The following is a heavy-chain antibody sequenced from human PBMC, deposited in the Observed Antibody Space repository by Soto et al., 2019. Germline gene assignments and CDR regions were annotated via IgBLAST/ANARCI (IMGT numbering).Heavy chain of an antibody. CDR3: AREGHSRGYGAYLQH. CDR2: ISSDGSVK. D-gene: IGHD6-25*01. CDR1: EFIFSSYG. J-gene: IGHJ1*01. Sequence: QVQLVESGGGVVQPGRSLRLSCAASEFIFSSYGMHWVRQAPGKGLEWVAVISSDGSVKYYADSVKGRFTISRDNFKKTVYLQMNSLRTEDTAVYHCAREGHSRGYGAYLQHWGEGTLVTVSS. V-gene: IGHV3-30*03.